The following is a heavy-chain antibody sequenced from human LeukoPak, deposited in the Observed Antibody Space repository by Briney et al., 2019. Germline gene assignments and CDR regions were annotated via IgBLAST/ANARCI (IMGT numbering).Heavy chain of an antibody. V-gene: IGHV1-2*02. D-gene: IGHD2-21*01. CDR2: INPNSGGT. J-gene: IGHJ4*02. Sequence: GASVKVSCKASGYTFTGYYMHWVRQAPGQGLEWMGWINPNSGGTNYAQKFQGRVTMTRDTSISTAYMELSRLRSDDTAVYYCARDLLVCSPRIGGGDCYLETPNFDYWGQGTLVTVSS. CDR3: ARDLLVCSPRIGGGDCYLETPNFDY. CDR1: GYTFTGYY.